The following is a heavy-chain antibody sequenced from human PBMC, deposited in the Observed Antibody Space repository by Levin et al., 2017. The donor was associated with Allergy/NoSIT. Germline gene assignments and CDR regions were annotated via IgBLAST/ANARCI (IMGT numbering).Heavy chain of an antibody. CDR2: ISYDGSNK. V-gene: IGHV3-30*04. CDR3: ASPRNYYWDFDY. D-gene: IGHD1-14*01. Sequence: GESLKISCAASGFTFSSYALHWVRQAPGKGLEWVAVISYDGSNKYYADSVKGRFTISRDNSKNTLYLQMNSLRAEDTAVYYCASPRNYYWDFDYWGQGTLVTVSS. CDR1: GFTFSSYA. J-gene: IGHJ4*02.